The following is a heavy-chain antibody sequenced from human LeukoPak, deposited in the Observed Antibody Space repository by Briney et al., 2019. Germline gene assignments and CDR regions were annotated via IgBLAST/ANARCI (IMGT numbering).Heavy chain of an antibody. CDR2: INPNSGGT. CDR3: ARVFSAIQLWFHY. V-gene: IGHV1-2*06. J-gene: IGHJ4*02. CDR1: GYTFTGYY. Sequence: ASVKVSCKAAGYTFTGYYMHWVRRAPGQGLEWMGRINPNSGGTNYAQKFQGRVTMTRDTSISTAYVELSRLRSDDTAVYYCARVFSAIQLWFHYWGQGTLVTVSS. D-gene: IGHD5-18*01.